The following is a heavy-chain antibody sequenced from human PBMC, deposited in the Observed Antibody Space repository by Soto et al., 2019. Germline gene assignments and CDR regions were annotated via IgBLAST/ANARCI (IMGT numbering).Heavy chain of an antibody. D-gene: IGHD6-6*01. CDR3: ARGGIAARSHRAPTKHDY. CDR2: IYYSGST. Sequence: PSETLSLTCTVSGGSISSGDYYWSWIRQPPGKGLEWIGYIYYSGSTYYNPSLKSRVTISVDTSKNQFSLKLSSVTAADTAVYYCARGGIAARSHRAPTKHDYWGQGTLVTVSS. V-gene: IGHV4-30-4*01. CDR1: GGSISSGDYY. J-gene: IGHJ4*02.